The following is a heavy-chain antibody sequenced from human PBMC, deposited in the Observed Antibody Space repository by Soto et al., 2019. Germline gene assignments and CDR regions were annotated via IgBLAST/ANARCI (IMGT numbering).Heavy chain of an antibody. V-gene: IGHV1-69*13. D-gene: IGHD4-4*01. CDR2: IIPIFGTA. CDR3: ARDPGPFTG. CDR1: GGAFSSYA. J-gene: IGHJ4*02. Sequence: GGSVKVSFKACGGAFSSYAISWVRQAPGQGLEWMGGIIPIFGTANYSQKFHVRVTITADESTSTAYMELSSLRSEDTAVYYCARDPGPFTGWGQGTLVTVSS.